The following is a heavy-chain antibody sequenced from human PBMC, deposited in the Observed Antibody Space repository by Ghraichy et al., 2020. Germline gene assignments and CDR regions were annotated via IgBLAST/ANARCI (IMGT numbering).Heavy chain of an antibody. Sequence: GGSLRLSCAASGFSFSNYAMHWVRQAPGQGLEWVAVISYDGSKKFNADSVKGRFTISRDNSKNTLYLQMNSLRAEDTAVYYCARVMGGLDSSGWFDYWGQGTLVTVSS. CDR1: GFSFSNYA. CDR3: ARVMGGLDSSGWFDY. V-gene: IGHV3-30*04. CDR2: ISYDGSKK. J-gene: IGHJ4*02. D-gene: IGHD6-19*01.